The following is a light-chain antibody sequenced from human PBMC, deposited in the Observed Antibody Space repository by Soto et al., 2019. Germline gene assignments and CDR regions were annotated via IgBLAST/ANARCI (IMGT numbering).Light chain of an antibody. Sequence: EIVLTQSPGTLSLSPGERATLSSRASQRVSSSYLAWYQQKPGQAPRLLIYGASSRATGTPDRFSGSGSGTDFTLTISRLEPEDFAVYYCQQYVNSLWTFGQGTKVDIK. CDR2: GAS. CDR1: QRVSSSY. CDR3: QQYVNSLWT. V-gene: IGKV3-20*01. J-gene: IGKJ1*01.